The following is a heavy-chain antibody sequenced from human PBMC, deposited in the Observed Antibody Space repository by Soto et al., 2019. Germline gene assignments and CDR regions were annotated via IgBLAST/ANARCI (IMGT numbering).Heavy chain of an antibody. Sequence: SETLSLTCTVSGGSISSYYWSWIRQPPGKGLEWIGYIYYSGSTNYNPSLKSRVTISVDTSKNQFSLQLNSVTPEDTAVYYCARGLAVAIPFDYWGQGTLVTVSS. D-gene: IGHD6-19*01. CDR1: GGSISSYY. V-gene: IGHV4-59*12. CDR3: ARGLAVAIPFDY. CDR2: IYYSGST. J-gene: IGHJ4*02.